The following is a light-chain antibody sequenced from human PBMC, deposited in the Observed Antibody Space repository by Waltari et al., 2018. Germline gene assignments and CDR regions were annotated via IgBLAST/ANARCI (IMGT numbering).Light chain of an antibody. V-gene: IGKV3-20*01. Sequence: EFVLTQSPGTLSLSPGERATLSCRASQSVSSSYFAWYQQKPGQAPRLLIYGASSRATGIPDRFSGSGSGTDFTLTISRQEPEDFAVYYCQQYGTSSYTFGQGTKLEIK. CDR2: GAS. J-gene: IGKJ2*01. CDR3: QQYGTSSYT. CDR1: QSVSSSY.